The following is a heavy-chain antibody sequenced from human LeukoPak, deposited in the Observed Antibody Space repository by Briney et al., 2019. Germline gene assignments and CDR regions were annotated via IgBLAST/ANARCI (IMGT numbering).Heavy chain of an antibody. V-gene: IGHV4-4*07. CDR3: ARDKGTVTRGGYYYYYGMDV. J-gene: IGHJ6*02. D-gene: IGHD4-17*01. Sequence: SETLSLTCTVSGGSISSYYWGWIRQPAGKGLEWIGRIYTSGSTNYNPSLKSRVTTSVDTSKNQFSLKLSSVTAADTAVYYCARDKGTVTRGGYYYYYGMDVWGQGTTVTVSS. CDR2: IYTSGST. CDR1: GGSISSYY.